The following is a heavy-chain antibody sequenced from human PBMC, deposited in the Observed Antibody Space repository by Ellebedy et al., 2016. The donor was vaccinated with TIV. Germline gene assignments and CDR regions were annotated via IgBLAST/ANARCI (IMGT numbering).Heavy chain of an antibody. J-gene: IGHJ4*03. CDR2: IYYSGST. Sequence: MPSETLSLTCTVSDGSISNSDYYWVWIRQPPGKGLEWIGRIYYSGSTYYNPSLKSRVTISLDTSRSQFPLRLSSVTAADTAVYYCARGVGDYWGQGTTVTVSS. CDR3: ARGVGDY. V-gene: IGHV4-39*06. CDR1: DGSISNSDYY.